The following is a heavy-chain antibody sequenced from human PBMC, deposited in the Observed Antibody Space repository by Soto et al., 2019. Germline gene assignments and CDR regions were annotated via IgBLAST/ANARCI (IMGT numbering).Heavy chain of an antibody. Sequence: SVKVSCKASGGTFSSYAISWVRQAPGQGLEWMGGIIPIFGTANYAQKFQGRVAITADESTSTAYMELSSLRSEDTAVYYCARDVITIFGVVIISRPMDVWGQGTTVTVSS. CDR2: IIPIFGTA. D-gene: IGHD3-3*01. CDR3: ARDVITIFGVVIISRPMDV. V-gene: IGHV1-69*13. J-gene: IGHJ6*02. CDR1: GGTFSSYA.